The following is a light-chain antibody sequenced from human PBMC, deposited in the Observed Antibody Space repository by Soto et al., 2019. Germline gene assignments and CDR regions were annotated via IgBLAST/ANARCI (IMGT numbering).Light chain of an antibody. V-gene: IGLV1-44*01. Sequence: HSVLTRPPSASGTPGERVTISCSGSSSNIGSNTVNWYQQLPGTAPKLLIYSNNQRPSGVPDRFSGSKSGASASLAISGLQSEDEADYYCAAWDDSLNGLFGGGTKVTVL. CDR3: AAWDDSLNGL. CDR2: SNN. J-gene: IGLJ2*01. CDR1: SSNIGSNT.